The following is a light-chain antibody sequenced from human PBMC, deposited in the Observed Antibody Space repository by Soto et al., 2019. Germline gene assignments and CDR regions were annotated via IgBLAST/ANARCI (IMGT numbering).Light chain of an antibody. CDR2: KAS. CDR1: QSISSW. CDR3: QQYNDNWT. J-gene: IGKJ1*01. Sequence: DIQITQSPSTLSASVGDRVTITCRASQSISSWLAWYQQKPGKAPKLLIYKASTLQSGVPSRFSGSRSGTEFTLAISSLKPDDSATYYCQQYNDNWTFGQGTKV. V-gene: IGKV1-5*03.